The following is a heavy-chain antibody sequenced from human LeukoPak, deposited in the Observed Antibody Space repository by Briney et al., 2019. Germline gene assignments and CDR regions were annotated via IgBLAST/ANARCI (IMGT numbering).Heavy chain of an antibody. CDR2: IGSTSNYM. J-gene: IGHJ4*02. CDR3: TRLTGGYFDY. CDR1: GFTFSTST. V-gene: IGHV3-21*01. D-gene: IGHD1-14*01. Sequence: GGSLRLSCSASGFTFSTSTMNWVRQAPGKGLEWVSSIGSTSNYMYYADSVEGRFTISRDNAKNSLYLQMNSLRAEDTAVYYCTRLTGGYFDYWGQGTLVTVSS.